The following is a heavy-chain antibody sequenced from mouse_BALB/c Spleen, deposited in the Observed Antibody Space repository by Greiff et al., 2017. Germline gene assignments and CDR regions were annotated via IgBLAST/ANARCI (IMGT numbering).Heavy chain of an antibody. D-gene: IGHD2-10*02. CDR1: GYSITSGYY. CDR3: AQYGNYVWFAY. V-gene: IGHV3-6*02. J-gene: IGHJ3*01. CDR2: ISYDGSN. Sequence: EVQLKESGPGLVKPSQSLSLTCSVTGYSITSGYYWNWIRQFPGNKLEWMGYISYDGSNNYNPSLKNRISITRDTSKNQFFLKLNSVTTEDTATYYCAQYGNYVWFAYWGQGTLVTVSA.